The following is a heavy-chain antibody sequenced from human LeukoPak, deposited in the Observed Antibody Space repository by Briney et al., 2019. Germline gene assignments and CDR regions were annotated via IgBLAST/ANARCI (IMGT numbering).Heavy chain of an antibody. Sequence: SETLSLTCAVYGGSFTGFYWNWVRQTPEKGLEWIGEIDHSGTTNYNPSLKSRLTRSVDTPKTQFSLHLTSVTAADTAVYYCARARKTFGVVVSPSNYFDQWGQGTLVAVSS. J-gene: IGHJ4*02. V-gene: IGHV4-34*01. D-gene: IGHD3-3*01. CDR2: IDHSGTT. CDR1: GGSFTGFY. CDR3: ARARKTFGVVVSPSNYFDQ.